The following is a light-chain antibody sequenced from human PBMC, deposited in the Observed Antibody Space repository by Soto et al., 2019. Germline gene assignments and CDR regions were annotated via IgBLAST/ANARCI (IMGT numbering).Light chain of an antibody. CDR2: DAS. CDR3: QQYDKFPYT. CDR1: HHISNY. V-gene: IGKV1-33*01. Sequence: DIQMTQSPSSLSASVGDRVTITCQASHHISNYLNWFQQKPGKAPKLLIYDASSLETGVPSRFSGSGSGTDFTFTIRSLQPEDIATYYCQQYDKFPYTFGQGTKLEIK. J-gene: IGKJ2*01.